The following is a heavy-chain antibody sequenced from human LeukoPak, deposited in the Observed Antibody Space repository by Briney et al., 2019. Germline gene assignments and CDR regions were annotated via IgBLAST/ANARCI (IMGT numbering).Heavy chain of an antibody. V-gene: IGHV3-23*01. J-gene: IGHJ4*02. CDR2: IYNSGAKI. CDR1: GLTFSTYS. D-gene: IGHD6-19*01. Sequence: SGGSLRLSCAVSGLTFSTYSMTWVRQGPGKGLEWVSSIYNSGAKIFYADSVKGRFTISRDNSKNMLCLQMNSLRVEDTAVYYCAKDVAPDSGWDLDYWGQGTLVTVSS. CDR3: AKDVAPDSGWDLDY.